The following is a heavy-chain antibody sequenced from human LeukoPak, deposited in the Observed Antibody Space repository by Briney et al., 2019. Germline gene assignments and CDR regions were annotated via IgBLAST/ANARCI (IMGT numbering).Heavy chain of an antibody. J-gene: IGHJ4*02. CDR1: GYTFTSYG. V-gene: IGHV1-18*01. Sequence: ASVNVSCKASGYTFTSYGISWVRQAPGQGLEWMGWISAYNGNTNYAQKLQGRVTMTTDTSTSTAYMELRSLRSDDTAVYYCAKDAPSGSYDYGGQGTLVTVSS. D-gene: IGHD1-26*01. CDR2: ISAYNGNT. CDR3: AKDAPSGSYDY.